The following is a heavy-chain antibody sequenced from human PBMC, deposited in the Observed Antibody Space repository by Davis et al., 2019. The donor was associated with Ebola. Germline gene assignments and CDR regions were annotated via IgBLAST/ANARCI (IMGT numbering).Heavy chain of an antibody. Sequence: SETLSLTCTVSGGSISSYYWSWIRQPPGKGLEWIGYIYYSGSTNYNPSLKSRVTISVDTSKNQFSLKLSSVTAADTAVYYCARLVVVTGIQGNWFDPWGQGTLVTVSS. CDR2: IYYSGST. CDR1: GGSISSYY. D-gene: IGHD2-21*02. J-gene: IGHJ5*02. CDR3: ARLVVVTGIQGNWFDP. V-gene: IGHV4-59*08.